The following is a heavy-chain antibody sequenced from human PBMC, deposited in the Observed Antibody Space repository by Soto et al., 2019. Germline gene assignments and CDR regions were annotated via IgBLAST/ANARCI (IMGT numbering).Heavy chain of an antibody. J-gene: IGHJ5*02. CDR3: AREFCSGGNCYTYYFDP. CDR1: GFTFSSYW. D-gene: IGHD2-15*01. V-gene: IGHV3-74*01. CDR2: MNSDGTTT. Sequence: GGSLRLSCAASGFTFSSYWMHWVRQAPGKGLVWVSRMNSDGTTTNYADSVKGRFTISRDNARNTLYLQMNSLRDEDTAVYYCAREFCSGGNCYTYYFDPWGQGIQVTVSS.